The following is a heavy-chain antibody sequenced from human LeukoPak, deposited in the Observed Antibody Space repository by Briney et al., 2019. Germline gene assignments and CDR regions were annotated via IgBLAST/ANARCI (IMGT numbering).Heavy chain of an antibody. V-gene: IGHV4-34*01. J-gene: IGHJ6*03. Sequence: TSETLSLTCAVYGGSFSGYYWSWIRQPPGKGLEWIGEINHSGSTNYNPSLKSRVTISVDTSKNQFSLKLSSVTAADTAVYYCARERGSSWYRGYYYYMDVWGKGTTVTVSS. D-gene: IGHD6-13*01. CDR3: ARERGSSWYRGYYYYMDV. CDR2: INHSGST. CDR1: GGSFSGYY.